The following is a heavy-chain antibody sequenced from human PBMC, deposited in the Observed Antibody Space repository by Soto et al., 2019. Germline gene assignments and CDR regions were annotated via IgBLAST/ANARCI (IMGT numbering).Heavy chain of an antibody. CDR2: IYYSGST. CDR1: GGSISSYY. D-gene: IGHD5-12*01. CDR3: ARVSSGYGYYYYVDV. V-gene: IGHV4-59*01. Sequence: PSETLSLTCTVSGGSISSYYWSWIRQPPGKGLEWIGYIYYSGSTNYNPSLKSRVTISVDTSKTRFPLKLSSVTAADTAVYYCARVSSGYGYYYYVDVGGKGTTVTVSS. J-gene: IGHJ6*03.